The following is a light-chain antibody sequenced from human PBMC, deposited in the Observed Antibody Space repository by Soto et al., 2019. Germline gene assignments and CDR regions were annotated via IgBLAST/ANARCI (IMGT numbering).Light chain of an antibody. CDR3: QQYHNWPPC. Sequence: IVMTQSPATLSVSPGERATLSCRASQSVSSNLAWYQQKPGQAPRLLIYGASTRATGIPARFSGSGSGTEFTLTISGLQSEDFAVYYCQQYHNWPPCFGQGTKVEIK. CDR2: GAS. V-gene: IGKV3-15*01. CDR1: QSVSSN. J-gene: IGKJ2*03.